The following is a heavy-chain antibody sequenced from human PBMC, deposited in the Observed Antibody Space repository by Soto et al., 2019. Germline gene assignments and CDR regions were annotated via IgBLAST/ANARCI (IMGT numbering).Heavy chain of an antibody. V-gene: IGHV4-34*01. Sequence: PSETLSLTCAVYGGSFSGYYWSWIRQPPGKGLEWIGEINHSGSTNYNPSLKSRVTISVDTSKNQFSLKLSSVTAADTAVYYCARERRPSAYYYYYYYYMDVWGKGTTVTVSS. CDR3: ARERRPSAYYYYYYYYMDV. CDR2: INHSGST. D-gene: IGHD1-26*01. J-gene: IGHJ6*03. CDR1: GGSFSGYY.